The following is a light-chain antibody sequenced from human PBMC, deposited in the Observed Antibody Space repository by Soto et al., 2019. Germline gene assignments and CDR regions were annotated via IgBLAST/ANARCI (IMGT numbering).Light chain of an antibody. V-gene: IGLV2-14*01. CDR2: EVS. J-gene: IGLJ1*01. Sequence: QAVVTQPASVSGSPGQSITISCTGTSSDVGANNYVSWYQQQSGKAPKLLIHEVSNRPAGVSDRFSGSKSGNTASLTISGLQAEDEADYYCSAFATSRAYVFGIGTKVTVL. CDR3: SAFATSRAYV. CDR1: SSDVGANNY.